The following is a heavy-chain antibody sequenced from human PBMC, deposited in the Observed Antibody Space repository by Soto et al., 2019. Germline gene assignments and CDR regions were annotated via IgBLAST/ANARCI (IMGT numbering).Heavy chain of an antibody. J-gene: IGHJ6*02. CDR2: ISGSGGST. V-gene: IGHV3-23*01. Sequence: GGSLRLSCAASGFTFISYAMSWVRQAPGKGLEWVSAISGSGGSTYYADSVKGRFTISRDNSKNTLYLQMNSLRAEDTAVYYCAKVKGSGWGPSNYYYYYGMDVWGQGTTVTVSS. CDR3: AKVKGSGWGPSNYYYYYGMDV. D-gene: IGHD6-19*01. CDR1: GFTFISYA.